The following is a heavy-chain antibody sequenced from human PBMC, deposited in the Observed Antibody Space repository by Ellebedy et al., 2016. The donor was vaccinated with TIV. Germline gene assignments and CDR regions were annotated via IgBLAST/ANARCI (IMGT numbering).Heavy chain of an antibody. D-gene: IGHD2-2*01. J-gene: IGHJ3*02. CDR3: AKQKSTSAGSSDI. CDR2: IGASQNDM. Sequence: GESLKISCEASGFAFSGAFSGYCMNWVRQAPGKGLEWVSSIGASQNDMYYTDSVKGRFAISRDNAKTSLYLQMNSLRVEDTAVYYCAKQKSTSAGSSDIWGQGAMVTVSS. CDR1: GFAFSGAFSGYC. V-gene: IGHV3-21*01.